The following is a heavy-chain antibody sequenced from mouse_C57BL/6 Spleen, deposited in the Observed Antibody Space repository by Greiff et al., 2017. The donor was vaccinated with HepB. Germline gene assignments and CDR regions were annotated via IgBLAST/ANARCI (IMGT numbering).Heavy chain of an antibody. CDR1: GFSFNTYA. V-gene: IGHV10-1*01. J-gene: IGHJ2*01. Sequence: EVQRVESGGGLVQPKGSLKLSCAASGFSFNTYAMNWVRQAPGKGLEWVARIRSKSNNYATYYADSVKDRFTISRDDSESMLYLQMNNLKTEDTAMYYCVRQNDYGTFFDYWGQGTTLTVSS. CDR2: IRSKSNNYAT. D-gene: IGHD2-4*01. CDR3: VRQNDYGTFFDY.